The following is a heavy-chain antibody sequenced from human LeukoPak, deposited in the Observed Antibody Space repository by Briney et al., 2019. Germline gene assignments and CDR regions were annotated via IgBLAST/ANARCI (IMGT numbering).Heavy chain of an antibody. J-gene: IGHJ4*02. CDR1: GFTFSSYA. CDR3: AKHYGSGTYYNYFTY. D-gene: IGHD3-10*01. V-gene: IGHV3-64*01. Sequence: PGGSLRLSCAASGFTFSSYAMHWVRQAPGKGLEYVSTISSNGGSTYYANSVKGRFTISRDNSKNTLFLQMSSLRAEDTATYYCAKHYGSGTYYNYFTYCGQGTLVSVSS. CDR2: ISSNGGST.